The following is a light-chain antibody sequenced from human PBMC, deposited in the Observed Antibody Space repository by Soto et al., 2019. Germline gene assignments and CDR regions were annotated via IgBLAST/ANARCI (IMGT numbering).Light chain of an antibody. CDR3: SSYTSSSYTSSSTLYV. V-gene: IGLV2-14*01. CDR2: DVS. Sequence: QSALTQPASVSGSPGQSITISCTGTSNGVSGYNYVSWYQQYPGKAPKLMIYDVSNRPSGVSNRFSGSKSGNTASLTISGLQAEDEADYYCSSYTSSSYTSSSTLYVFGTGPKVTVL. CDR1: SNGVSGYNY. J-gene: IGLJ1*01.